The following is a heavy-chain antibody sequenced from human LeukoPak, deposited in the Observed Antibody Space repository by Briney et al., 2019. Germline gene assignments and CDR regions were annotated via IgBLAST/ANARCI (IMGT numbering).Heavy chain of an antibody. CDR3: AKDLYPVLRYFDWLSDY. CDR2: ISYDGSNK. V-gene: IGHV3-30*18. Sequence: GRSLRLSCAASGFTFISYGMHRVRQAPGKGLEWVAVISYDGSNKYYADSVKGRFTISRDNSKNTLYLQMNSLRAEDTAVYYCAKDLYPVLRYFDWLSDYWGQGTLVTVSS. CDR1: GFTFISYG. J-gene: IGHJ4*02. D-gene: IGHD3-9*01.